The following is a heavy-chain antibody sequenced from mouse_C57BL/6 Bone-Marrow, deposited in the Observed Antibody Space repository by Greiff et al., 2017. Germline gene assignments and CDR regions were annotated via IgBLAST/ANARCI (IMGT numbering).Heavy chain of an antibody. CDR3: ALYGYRVFFAY. D-gene: IGHD2-2*01. J-gene: IGHJ3*01. CDR2: IDPEDGET. Sequence: EVKLMESGAELVKPGASVKLSCTASGFNIKDYYMHWVKQRPEQGLGWIGRIDPEDGETKYAPKFQGKATITADTSSNTAYLQLSSLTSEDTAVYYCALYGYRVFFAYWGQGTLVTVSA. CDR1: GFNIKDYY. V-gene: IGHV14-2*01.